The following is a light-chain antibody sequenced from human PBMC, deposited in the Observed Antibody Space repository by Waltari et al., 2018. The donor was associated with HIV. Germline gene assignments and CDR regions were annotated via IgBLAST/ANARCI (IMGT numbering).Light chain of an antibody. J-gene: IGLJ2*01. CDR1: SSNIGNHY. CDR2: EKN. V-gene: IGLV1-51*01. Sequence: QSVLTQPPSVPAAPGQKVSISCSGSSSNIGNHYVSWYQQFPGTAPKLLIYEKNNRPSGSPDLFSCSKSGTSATLGVTGLQTGDDADYYCGTWDSSLRAVVFGGGTKLTVL. CDR3: GTWDSSLRAVV.